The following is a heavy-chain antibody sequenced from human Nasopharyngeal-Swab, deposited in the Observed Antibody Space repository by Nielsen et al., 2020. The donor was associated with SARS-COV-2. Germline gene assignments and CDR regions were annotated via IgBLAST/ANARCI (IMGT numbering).Heavy chain of an antibody. CDR3: ARVKGYQLLSSAAPNWFDP. CDR2: IYHSGSS. CDR1: GGSISSSSYY. J-gene: IGHJ5*02. V-gene: IGHV4-39*07. D-gene: IGHD2-2*01. Sequence: SETLSLTCTVSGGSISSSSYYWGWIRQPPGKGLEWIGEIYHSGSSNYNPSLTSRVTISVDKSKNQFSLKLSSVTAADTAVYYCARVKGYQLLSSAAPNWFDPWGQGTLVTVSS.